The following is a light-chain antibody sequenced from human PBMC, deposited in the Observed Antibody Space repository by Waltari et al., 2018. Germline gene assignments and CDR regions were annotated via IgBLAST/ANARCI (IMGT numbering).Light chain of an antibody. Sequence: QSALTQAASVSGSPGQPITISCTGTSSDVGGYNYVSWYQQHPGKAPKLMIYGVSNRPSVVSNRFSGSNAGNTSSLTISGLQAEDEADYYCNSYTSTNTRVFGGGTKLTVL. J-gene: IGLJ3*02. V-gene: IGLV2-14*03. CDR2: GVS. CDR3: NSYTSTNTRV. CDR1: SSDVGGYNY.